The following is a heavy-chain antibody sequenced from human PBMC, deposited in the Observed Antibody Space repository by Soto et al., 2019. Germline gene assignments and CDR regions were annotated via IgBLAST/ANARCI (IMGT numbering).Heavy chain of an antibody. CDR1: GFTFSSYS. CDR2: ISSSSSYI. D-gene: IGHD1-1*01. CDR3: ARDAYTTGTRNYGMDV. J-gene: IGHJ6*02. V-gene: IGHV3-21*01. Sequence: PGGSLRLSCAASGFTFSSYSMNWVRQAPGKGLEWVSSISSSSSYIYYADSVKGRFTISRDNAKNSLYLQMNSLRAEDTAVYYCARDAYTTGTRNYGMDVWCQGTTVTVSS.